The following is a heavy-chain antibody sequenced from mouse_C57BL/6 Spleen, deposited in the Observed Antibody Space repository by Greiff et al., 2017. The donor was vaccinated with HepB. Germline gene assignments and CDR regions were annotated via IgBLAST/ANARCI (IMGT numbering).Heavy chain of an antibody. CDR1: GFTFSSYG. D-gene: IGHD1-1*01. V-gene: IGHV5-6*01. Sequence: EVQLVESGGDLVKPGGSLKLSCAASGFTFSSYGMSWVRQTPDKRLEWVATISSGGSYTYYPDSVKGRFTISRDNAKNTLYLQMSSLKSEDTAMYYCARQASRAWFAYWGQGTLVTVSA. J-gene: IGHJ3*01. CDR3: ARQASRAWFAY. CDR2: ISSGGSYT.